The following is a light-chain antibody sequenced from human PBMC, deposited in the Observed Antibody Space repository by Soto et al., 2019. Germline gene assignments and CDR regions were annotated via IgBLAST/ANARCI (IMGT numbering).Light chain of an antibody. CDR3: CSYAGVRTVI. J-gene: IGLJ2*01. Sequence: HSVLTQPASVSGSPGQSITISCTGTSSDVGYYNLVSWYQQHPGKAPKLIISEVSERPSGVSARFSGSKSGNTASLTISGLQAEDEADYYCCSYAGVRTVIFGGGTKLTVL. V-gene: IGLV2-23*02. CDR1: SSDVGYYNL. CDR2: EVS.